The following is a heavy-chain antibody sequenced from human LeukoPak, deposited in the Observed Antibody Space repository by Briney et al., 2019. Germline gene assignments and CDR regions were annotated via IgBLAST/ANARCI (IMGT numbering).Heavy chain of an antibody. CDR2: TYTGGST. Sequence: GGSLRLSCSASGFTVSDHYMTWVRQAPGKGLEWVSITYTGGSTYSADSVKDRFTVSRDSSKNTLYLEMNSLRAEDTAIYYCARSALLTADPFDYWGQGTLVTVSS. D-gene: IGHD2-2*01. CDR3: ARSALLTADPFDY. CDR1: GFTVSDHY. J-gene: IGHJ4*02. V-gene: IGHV3-66*01.